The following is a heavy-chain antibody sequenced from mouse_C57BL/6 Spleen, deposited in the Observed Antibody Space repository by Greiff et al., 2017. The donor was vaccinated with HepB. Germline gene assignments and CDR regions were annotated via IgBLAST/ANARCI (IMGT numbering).Heavy chain of an antibody. CDR1: GFTFSDYG. CDR3: ARPSYSIGFAY. CDR2: ISSGSSTI. V-gene: IGHV5-17*01. D-gene: IGHD2-10*01. J-gene: IGHJ3*01. Sequence: EVMLVESGGGLVKPGGSLKLSCAASGFTFSDYGMHWVRQAPEKGLEWVAYISSGSSTIYYADTVKGRFTISRDNAKNTLFLQMTSLRSEDTAMYYCARPSYSIGFAYWGQGTLVTVSA.